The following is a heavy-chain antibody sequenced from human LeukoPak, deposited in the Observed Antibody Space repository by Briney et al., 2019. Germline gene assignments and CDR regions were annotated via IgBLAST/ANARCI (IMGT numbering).Heavy chain of an antibody. CDR2: IYPGDSDT. J-gene: IGHJ6*03. Sequence: EESLKISCKGSGYSFTSYWIGWVRQMPGKGLEWMGIIYPGDSDTRYSPSFQGQVTISADKSISTAYLQWSSLKASDTAMYYCARLPRLERPYYYYYMDVWGKGTTVTVSS. D-gene: IGHD1-1*01. V-gene: IGHV5-51*01. CDR1: GYSFTSYW. CDR3: ARLPRLERPYYYYYMDV.